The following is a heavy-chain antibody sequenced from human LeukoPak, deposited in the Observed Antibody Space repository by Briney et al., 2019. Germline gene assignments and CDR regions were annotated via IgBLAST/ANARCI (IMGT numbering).Heavy chain of an antibody. D-gene: IGHD2-2*01. CDR3: ARVGAHRYCSSTSCYEDY. CDR1: GYTFTAYY. J-gene: IGHJ4*02. CDR2: INPNSGVT. Sequence: ASVKVSCKASGYTFTAYYMHWVRQAPGQGLEWMGWINPNSGVTDYAQKSQGRVTMTRDTSISTAYMELSSLEPDDTAVYYCARVGAHRYCSSTSCYEDYWGQGTLVTVSS. V-gene: IGHV1-2*02.